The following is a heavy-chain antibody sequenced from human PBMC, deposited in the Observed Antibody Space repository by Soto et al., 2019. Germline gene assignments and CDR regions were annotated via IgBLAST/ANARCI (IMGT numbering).Heavy chain of an antibody. CDR1: GGTFSSYA. D-gene: IGHD6-6*01. CDR3: AREDSSSSVGRIYYYYYYGMDV. J-gene: IGHJ6*02. Sequence: GASVKVSCKASGGTFSSYAISWVRQAPGQGLEWMGGIIPIFGTANYAQKFQGRVTITADESTSTAYMELSSLRSEDTAVYYCAREDSSSSVGRIYYYYYYGMDVWGQGTTVTVSS. V-gene: IGHV1-69*13. CDR2: IIPIFGTA.